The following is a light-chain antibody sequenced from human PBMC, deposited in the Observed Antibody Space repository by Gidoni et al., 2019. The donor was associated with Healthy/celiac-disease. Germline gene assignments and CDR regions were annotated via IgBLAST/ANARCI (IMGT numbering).Light chain of an antibody. CDR3: QQFNSYPCS. V-gene: IGKV1-13*02. Sequence: AIQLTQSPSSLSASVGDRVTITCRASQGISSALAWYQQKPGKAPKLLIYDASSLESGVPSRFSGIGSGTDFTLTISSLQPEDFATYYCQQFNSYPCSFGQGTKLEIK. CDR1: QGISSA. CDR2: DAS. J-gene: IGKJ2*04.